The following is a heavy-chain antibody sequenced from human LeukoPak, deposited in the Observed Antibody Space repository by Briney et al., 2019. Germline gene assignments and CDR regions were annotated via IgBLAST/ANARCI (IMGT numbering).Heavy chain of an antibody. V-gene: IGHV3-30*18. D-gene: IGHD7-27*01. CDR2: ISNDGSDK. J-gene: IGHJ4*02. Sequence: GGSLRLSCAASGFTFSRYGMHWVRQAPGKRLEWVAVISNDGSDKKYADSVKGRFTISRDNSKNTLYLQMNSLRAEDTAVYYCAKDRKLGPADYYFDYWGQGTLVTVSS. CDR3: AKDRKLGPADYYFDY. CDR1: GFTFSRYG.